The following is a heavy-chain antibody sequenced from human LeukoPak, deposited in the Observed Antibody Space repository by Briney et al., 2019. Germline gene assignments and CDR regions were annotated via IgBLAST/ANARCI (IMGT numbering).Heavy chain of an antibody. V-gene: IGHV3-23*01. J-gene: IGHJ6*03. CDR3: AKGYGWEASYYYYYMDV. Sequence: GGSLRLSCAASGFTFSSYAMSWVRQAPGKGLEWVSTISGSGGSTSYSDSVKGRFTISRDNSKDTLYLQMNSLRAEDTAVYYCAKGYGWEASYYYYYMDVWGKGTTVTFSS. CDR1: GFTFSSYA. CDR2: ISGSGGST. D-gene: IGHD1-26*01.